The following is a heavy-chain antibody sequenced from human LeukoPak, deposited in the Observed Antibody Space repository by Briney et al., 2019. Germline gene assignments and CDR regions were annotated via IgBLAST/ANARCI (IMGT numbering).Heavy chain of an antibody. J-gene: IGHJ4*02. V-gene: IGHV4-30-4*01. Sequence: SQTLSLTCTVSGGSISSGDYYWSWIRQPPGKGLEWIEYIYYSGSTYYNPSLKSRVTISVDTSKNQFSLKLSSVTAADTAVYYCARGRMVRGEYYFDYWGQGTLVTVSS. CDR1: GGSISSGDYY. CDR2: IYYSGST. D-gene: IGHD3-10*01. CDR3: ARGRMVRGEYYFDY.